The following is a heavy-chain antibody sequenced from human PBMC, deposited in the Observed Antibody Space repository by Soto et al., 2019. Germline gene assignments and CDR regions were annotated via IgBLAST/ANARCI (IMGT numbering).Heavy chain of an antibody. CDR3: AKSYGSGRPYYFDY. V-gene: IGHV3-23*01. CDR1: GFTFSSYA. D-gene: IGHD3-10*01. J-gene: IGHJ4*02. CDR2: ISGSGGST. Sequence: PGGSRRLSCAASGFTFSSYAMSWVRQAPGKGLEWVSGISGSGGSTYYADSVKGRFTIPRDNSKNTLYLQMNSLRAEDTAVYYCAKSYGSGRPYYFDYWGQGTLVTVSS.